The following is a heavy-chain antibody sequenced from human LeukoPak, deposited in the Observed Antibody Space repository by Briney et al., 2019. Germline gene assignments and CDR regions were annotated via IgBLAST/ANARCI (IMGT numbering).Heavy chain of an antibody. D-gene: IGHD6-13*01. CDR3: ARRRRIAAVGTDAFDI. CDR2: IYYSGST. Sequence: SETLSLTCTVSGDSISSYYWNWIRQPPGKGLEWIGYIYYSGSTNYNPSLKSRATISVATSKNQYSLKLSSVTAADTAVYYCARRRRIAAVGTDAFDIWGQGTMVTVSS. J-gene: IGHJ3*02. V-gene: IGHV4-59*08. CDR1: GDSISSYY.